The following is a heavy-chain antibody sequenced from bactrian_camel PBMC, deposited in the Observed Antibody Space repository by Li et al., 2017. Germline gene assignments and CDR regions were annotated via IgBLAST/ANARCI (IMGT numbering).Heavy chain of an antibody. Sequence: DVQLVESGGGTAQAGESLQLACTAFGFPFDDSDINWYRRQGSGNGCELVSSSRTDGSTYYTEPVKGRFTISRDNAKSTVYLQMNSLKTEDMAMYYCAKDGSPQRLGLFHNGMDYWGKGTQVTVS. J-gene: IGHJ7*01. CDR1: GFPFDDSD. V-gene: IGHV3-1*01. D-gene: IGHD5*01. CDR2: SSRTDGST.